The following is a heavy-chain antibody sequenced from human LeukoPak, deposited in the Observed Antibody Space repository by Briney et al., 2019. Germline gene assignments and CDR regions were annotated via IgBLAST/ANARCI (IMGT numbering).Heavy chain of an antibody. CDR1: GFTFSSYA. CDR2: ISDNGGRT. D-gene: IGHD1-1*01. V-gene: IGHV3-23*01. J-gene: IGHJ4*02. CDR3: APSTPRLAHWDY. Sequence: GGSLRLSCAASGFTFSSYAMSWVRHAPGKGLEWVSSISDNGGRTYYADSVEGRFTISRDNSKNTLYLQMNSLRAEDTAVYHCAPSTPRLAHWDYWGQGTLVTVSS.